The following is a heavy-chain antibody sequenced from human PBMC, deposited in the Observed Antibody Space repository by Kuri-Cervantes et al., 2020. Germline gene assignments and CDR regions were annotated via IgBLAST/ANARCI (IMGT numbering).Heavy chain of an antibody. CDR2: INPSGGST. CDR3: ARTLALAFIAVAGDNWFGP. J-gene: IGHJ5*02. D-gene: IGHD6-19*01. V-gene: IGHV1-46*01. Sequence: ASVKVSCKASGYTFTSYYMHWVRQAPGQGLEWMGIINPSGGSTSYTLKFQGRVTMTRDTSTSTVYMELSSLRSEDTAVYYCARTLALAFIAVAGDNWFGPWGQGTLVTVSS. CDR1: GYTFTSYY.